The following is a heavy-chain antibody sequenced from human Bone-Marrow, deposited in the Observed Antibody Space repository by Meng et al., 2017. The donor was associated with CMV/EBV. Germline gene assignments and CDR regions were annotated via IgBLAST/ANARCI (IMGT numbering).Heavy chain of an antibody. CDR1: GFSFSDYG. D-gene: IGHD2-2*01. CDR3: ANWLGYCEGASCHGAAL. Sequence: GGSLRLSCAASGFSFSDYGMHWVRQAPGKGLEWVAFIGEDGTTEYYGGSVKGRFSIARDNSKSTLNLQMNSLRPEDTAVYYCANWLGYCEGASCHGAALCGLGTQVAVSS. CDR2: IGEDGTTE. J-gene: IGHJ4*02. V-gene: IGHV3-30*02.